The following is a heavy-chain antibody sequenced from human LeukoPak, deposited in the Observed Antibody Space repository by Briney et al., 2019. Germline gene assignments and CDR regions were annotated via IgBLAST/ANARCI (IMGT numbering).Heavy chain of an antibody. Sequence: EASVKVSCKASGYTFTGYYMHWVRQAPGQGLEWMGWINPNSGGTNYAQKLQGRVTMTTDTSTSTAYMELRSLRSDDTAVYYCARVVGNFGVVMDSDYWGQGTLVTVSS. V-gene: IGHV1-2*02. CDR1: GYTFTGYY. CDR3: ARVVGNFGVVMDSDY. D-gene: IGHD3-3*01. J-gene: IGHJ4*02. CDR2: INPNSGGT.